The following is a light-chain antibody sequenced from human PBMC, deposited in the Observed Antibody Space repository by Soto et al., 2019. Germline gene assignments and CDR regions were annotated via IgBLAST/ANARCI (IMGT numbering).Light chain of an antibody. Sequence: EIVLTQSPGTLSLSPGERATLSCRASQSVGISYLAWYQQRPGQAPRLLIYGASSRATGIPDRFSGTGSGTDFTLTISRLEPEDFAVYYCQQYGGSPLWTFGQGNKV. J-gene: IGKJ1*01. V-gene: IGKV3-20*01. CDR1: QSVGISY. CDR2: GAS. CDR3: QQYGGSPLWT.